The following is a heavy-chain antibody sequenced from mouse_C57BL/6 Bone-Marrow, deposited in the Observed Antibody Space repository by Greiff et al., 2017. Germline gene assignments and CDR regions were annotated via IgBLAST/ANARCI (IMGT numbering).Heavy chain of an antibody. J-gene: IGHJ3*01. D-gene: IGHD2-10*01. Sequence: EVKVVESGPELVKPGASVKISCKASGYSFTGYYMHWVKQSHGNILDWIGYIYPYNGVSSYNQKFKGKATLTVDKSSSTAYMELRSLTSEDSAVYYCAKGSPSMAPFAYWGQGTLVTVSA. CDR1: GYSFTGYY. CDR3: AKGSPSMAPFAY. CDR2: IYPYNGVS. V-gene: IGHV1-31*01.